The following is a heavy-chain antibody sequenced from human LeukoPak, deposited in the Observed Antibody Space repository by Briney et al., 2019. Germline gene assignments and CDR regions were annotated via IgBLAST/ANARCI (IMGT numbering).Heavy chain of an antibody. V-gene: IGHV4-34*01. CDR2: INHSGST. CDR3: ARGLSTPRYYYDSSGYYRTYYYYYMDV. D-gene: IGHD3-22*01. J-gene: IGHJ6*03. Sequence: PSETLSLTCAVYGGSFSGYYWSWIRQPPGKGLEWIGEINHSGSTNYNPSLKSRVTISVDTSKKQFSLKLSSVTAAHTAVYYCARGLSTPRYYYDSSGYYRTYYYYYMDVWGKGTTVTVSS. CDR1: GGSFSGYY.